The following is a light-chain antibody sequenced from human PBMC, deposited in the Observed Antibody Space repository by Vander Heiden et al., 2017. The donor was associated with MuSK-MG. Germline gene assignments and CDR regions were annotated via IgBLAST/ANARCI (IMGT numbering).Light chain of an antibody. V-gene: IGLV1-44*01. CDR2: IDT. CDR3: AAWDDSLNGGV. CDR1: NSNIGTNT. Sequence: HSVLTQPPSASGTPGQRVTISCSGNNSNIGTNTVNWYQQLPGMAPKLLIYIDTQRPSGVPDRISGSKSGTSASLAISGLQSEDEADYYCAAWDDSLNGGVFGGGTKLTV. J-gene: IGLJ3*02.